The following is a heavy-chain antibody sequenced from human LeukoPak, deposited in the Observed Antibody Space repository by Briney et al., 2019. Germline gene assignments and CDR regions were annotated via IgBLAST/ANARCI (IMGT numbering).Heavy chain of an antibody. V-gene: IGHV3-20*04. CDR3: ARDYDSSGYPYYYYYVDV. J-gene: IGHJ6*03. Sequence: PGGSLRLSCAASGFTFDDYGMSWVRQAPGKGLEWVSGINWNGGSTGYADSVKGRFTISRDNAKNSLYLQMNSLRAEDTALYYCARDYDSSGYPYYYYYVDVWGKGTTVTVSS. CDR1: GFTFDDYG. CDR2: INWNGGST. D-gene: IGHD3-22*01.